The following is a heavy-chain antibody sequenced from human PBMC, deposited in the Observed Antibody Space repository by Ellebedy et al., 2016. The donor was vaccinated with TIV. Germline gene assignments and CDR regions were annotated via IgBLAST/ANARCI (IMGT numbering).Heavy chain of an antibody. V-gene: IGHV3-30*18. D-gene: IGHD3-3*01. CDR3: AKEYYDFWSGHYYFDY. CDR1: GFTFSSHG. CDR2: ISHDGTKI. Sequence: GESLKISXVASGFTFSSHGIHWVRQAPGKGLEWVALISHDGTKIHYADSVKGRLTLSRDNSKNTVYLQMNNLRADDTAVYYCAKEYYDFWSGHYYFDYWGRGTLVTVSS. J-gene: IGHJ4*02.